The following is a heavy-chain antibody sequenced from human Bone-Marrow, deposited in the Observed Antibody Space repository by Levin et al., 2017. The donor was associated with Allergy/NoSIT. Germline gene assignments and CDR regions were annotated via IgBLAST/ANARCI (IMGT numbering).Heavy chain of an antibody. CDR1: GVSITSGSYY. Sequence: SQTLSLTCTVSGVSITSGSYYWSWIRQPAGKGLEWIGHSYTSGNIAYNPSLKSRVTISLDTSKNQFSLKLRSVTAADTAVYYCARVLQYSYYYTDVWGKGTMVTVSS. V-gene: IGHV4-61*09. CDR2: SYTSGNI. CDR3: ARVLQYSYYYTDV. J-gene: IGHJ6*03. D-gene: IGHD2-21*01.